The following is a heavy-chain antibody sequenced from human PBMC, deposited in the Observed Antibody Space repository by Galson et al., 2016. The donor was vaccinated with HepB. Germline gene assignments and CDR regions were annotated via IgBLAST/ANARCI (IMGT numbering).Heavy chain of an antibody. CDR1: GFTFSSYA. CDR3: ARVAKRANRLWFGELKGSDY. Sequence: SLRLSCAASGFTFSSYAMHWVRQAPGKGLEWVAVISNDGSKKNYADPVKGRFPISRDNSKNTLYLQMNSLRAEDTAVYYCARVAKRANRLWFGELKGSDYWGQGTLVTVSS. J-gene: IGHJ4*02. D-gene: IGHD3-10*01. CDR2: ISNDGSKK. V-gene: IGHV3-30*04.